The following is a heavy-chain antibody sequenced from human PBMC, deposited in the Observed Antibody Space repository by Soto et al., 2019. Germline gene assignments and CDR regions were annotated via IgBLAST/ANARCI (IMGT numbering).Heavy chain of an antibody. CDR1: GGTFSSYT. J-gene: IGHJ4*02. CDR2: IIPILGIA. Sequence: SVKVSCKASGGTFSSYTISWVRQAPGQGLEWMGRIIPILGIANYAQKFQGRVTITADKSTSTAYMELSSLRSEDTAVYYCARDVGYCSGGSCYYFDYWGQGTLVTVSS. CDR3: ARDVGYCSGGSCYYFDY. V-gene: IGHV1-69*04. D-gene: IGHD2-15*01.